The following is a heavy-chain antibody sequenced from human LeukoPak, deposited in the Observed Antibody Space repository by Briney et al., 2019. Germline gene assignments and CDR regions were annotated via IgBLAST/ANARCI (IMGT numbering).Heavy chain of an antibody. D-gene: IGHD3-10*01. Sequence: PSETLSLTCAVYGGSFSGYYWSWIRQPPGKGLEWIGEINHSGSTNYNPSLKSRVTISVDTSKNQFSLKLSSVTAADTAVYYCARRRITMVRGVMGWFDPWGQGTLVTVSS. CDR3: ARRRITMVRGVMGWFDP. J-gene: IGHJ5*02. V-gene: IGHV4-34*01. CDR1: GGSFSGYY. CDR2: INHSGST.